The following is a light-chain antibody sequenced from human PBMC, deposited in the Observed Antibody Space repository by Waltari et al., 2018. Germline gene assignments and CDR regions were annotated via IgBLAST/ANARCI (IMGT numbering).Light chain of an antibody. J-gene: IGLJ3*02. CDR1: NSDLGTSNS. CDR2: DVS. V-gene: IGLV2-14*01. Sequence: QSALTQPASVSWSPGQWLTISCTVSNSDLGTSNSVSLYQQHPGKAPKLMIYDVSKRPSGVSDRFSGSKSGNTASLTISGLQAEDEADYYCSSYTSSSTLVFGGGTKVTVL. CDR3: SSYTSSSTLV.